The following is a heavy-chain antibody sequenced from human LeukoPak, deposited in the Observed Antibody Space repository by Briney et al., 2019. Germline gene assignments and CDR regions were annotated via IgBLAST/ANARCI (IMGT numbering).Heavy chain of an antibody. CDR2: ISNSGTII. Sequence: GGSLRLSCAASGFAFRNYYMDWIRQAPGKGLEWVAYISNSGTIIYYAESVKGRSTISRDNAKNSLHLQMNSLRAEDTALYYCARDLAMAGRDLDYWGQGTLVTVSS. CDR3: ARDLAMAGRDLDY. D-gene: IGHD6-19*01. CDR1: GFAFRNYY. J-gene: IGHJ4*02. V-gene: IGHV3-11*01.